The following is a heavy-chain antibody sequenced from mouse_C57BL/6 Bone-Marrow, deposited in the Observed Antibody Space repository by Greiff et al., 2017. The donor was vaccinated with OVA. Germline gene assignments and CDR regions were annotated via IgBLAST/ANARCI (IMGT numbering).Heavy chain of an antibody. CDR3: TRREEDAMDY. J-gene: IGHJ4*01. Sequence: VQVVESGAELVRPGASVTLSCKASGYTFTDYEMHWVKQTPVHGLEWIGAIDPETGGTAYNQKFKGKAILTADKSSSTAYMELRSLTSEDSAVYYCTRREEDAMDYWGQGTSVTVSS. CDR1: GYTFTDYE. V-gene: IGHV1-15*01. CDR2: IDPETGGT.